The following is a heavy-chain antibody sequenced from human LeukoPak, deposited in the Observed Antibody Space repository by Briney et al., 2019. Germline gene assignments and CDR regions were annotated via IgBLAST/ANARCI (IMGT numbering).Heavy chain of an antibody. CDR1: GFTFGDYA. Sequence: PGGSLRLSCTASGFTFGDYAMSWVRQAPGKGLEWVGFIRSKAYGGTTEYAASVKGRFTISRDDSKSIAYLQMNSLKTEDTAVYYCTRGEQLWSPLFDYWGQGTLVTVSS. J-gene: IGHJ4*02. V-gene: IGHV3-49*04. CDR3: TRGEQLWSPLFDY. D-gene: IGHD5-18*01. CDR2: IRSKAYGGTT.